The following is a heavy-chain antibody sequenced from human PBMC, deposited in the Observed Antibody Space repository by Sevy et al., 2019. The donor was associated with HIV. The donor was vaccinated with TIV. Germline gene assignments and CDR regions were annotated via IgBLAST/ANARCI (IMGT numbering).Heavy chain of an antibody. J-gene: IGHJ5*02. V-gene: IGHV1-18*01. Sequence: ASVKVSCKASGYTFTSYGISWVRQAPGQGLEWMGWISAYNGNTNCAQKLQGRVTMTTDTSTSTAYMELRSLRSDDTAVYYCARGSDYGGNSDWFDPWGQGTLVTVSS. CDR1: GYTFTSYG. CDR3: ARGSDYGGNSDWFDP. D-gene: IGHD4-17*01. CDR2: ISAYNGNT.